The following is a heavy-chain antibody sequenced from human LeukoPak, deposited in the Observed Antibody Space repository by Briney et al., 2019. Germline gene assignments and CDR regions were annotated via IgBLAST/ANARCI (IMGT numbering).Heavy chain of an antibody. CDR3: ARESARAVTTSFFVADYFDY. CDR2: ISYVGSNK. D-gene: IGHD4-17*01. CDR1: GFTFSSYA. V-gene: IGHV3-30-3*01. Sequence: PGGSLRLSCAASGFTFSSYAMHWVRQAPGKGLEWVAVISYVGSNKYYADSVKGRFTISRDNSKNTLYLQMNSLRAEDTAVYYCARESARAVTTSFFVADYFDYWGQGTLVTVSS. J-gene: IGHJ4*02.